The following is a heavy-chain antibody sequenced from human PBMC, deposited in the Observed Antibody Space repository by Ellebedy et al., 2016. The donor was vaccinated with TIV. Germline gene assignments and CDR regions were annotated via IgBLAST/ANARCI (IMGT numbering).Heavy chain of an antibody. CDR1: GFTLTNYW. V-gene: IGHV3-74*01. CDR2: INTDGSSI. CDR3: TRASLSVYYYDSSVAFDI. J-gene: IGHJ3*02. D-gene: IGHD3-22*01. Sequence: GGSLRLSCAASGFTLTNYWMHWVRQVPGKGLVWVSRINTDGSSIRYADSVKGRFTISRDNAKNTLYLQMNSLRVEDTAVYYCTRASLSVYYYDSSVAFDIWGQGTMVTVSS.